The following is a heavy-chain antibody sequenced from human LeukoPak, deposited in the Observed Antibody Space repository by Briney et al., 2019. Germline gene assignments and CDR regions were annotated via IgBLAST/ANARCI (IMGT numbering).Heavy chain of an antibody. D-gene: IGHD3-9*01. J-gene: IGHJ4*02. CDR2: INPSGGST. Sequence: ASVKVSCKASGYTFTTYYVHWVRQAPGQGLEWMGIINPSGGSTTYAQKFRGRLTMTRDMSTSTVYMELSSLRSEDTTVYYCARGSRPVYNLLTGKRYFDYWGQGTLLTVSS. CDR1: GYTFTTYY. V-gene: IGHV1-46*01. CDR3: ARGSRPVYNLLTGKRYFDY.